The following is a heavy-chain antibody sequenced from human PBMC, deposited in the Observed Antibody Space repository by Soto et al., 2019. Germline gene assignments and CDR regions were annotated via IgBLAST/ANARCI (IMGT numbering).Heavy chain of an antibody. J-gene: IGHJ4*02. CDR2: ISSSSGTI. D-gene: IGHD2-2*01. CDR3: VATKYCSSTSCPFGY. CDR1: RFSFSSYS. Sequence: EVQLVESGGGLVQPGGSLRLSCAASRFSFSSYSMNWVRQAPGKGLEWVSYISSSSGTIYYADSVKGRFTISRDNAKNSLYLQRNSLRAEDTAVYYCVATKYCSSTSCPFGYWGQGTLVTVSS. V-gene: IGHV3-48*01.